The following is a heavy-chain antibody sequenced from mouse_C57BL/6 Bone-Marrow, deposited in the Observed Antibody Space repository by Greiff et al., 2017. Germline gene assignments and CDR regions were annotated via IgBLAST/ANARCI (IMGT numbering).Heavy chain of an antibody. CDR2: IDPSDSYT. CDR3: ARWDYYYGSSHWYFDV. Sequence: VQLQQPGAELVMPGASVKLSCKASGYTFTSYWMHWVKQRPGQGLEWIGEIDPSDSYTNYNQKFKGKSTLAVDKSSSTAYMQLSSLPSEDSAVYYCARWDYYYGSSHWYFDVWGTGTSVTVSS. J-gene: IGHJ1*03. D-gene: IGHD1-1*01. CDR1: GYTFTSYW. V-gene: IGHV1-69*01.